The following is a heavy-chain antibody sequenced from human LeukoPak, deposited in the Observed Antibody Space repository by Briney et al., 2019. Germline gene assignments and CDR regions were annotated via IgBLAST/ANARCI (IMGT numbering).Heavy chain of an antibody. CDR3: AKDRSSSLGLDY. D-gene: IGHD6-13*01. Sequence: PGGSLRLSCAASGFTFSSYGMPWVRQAPGKGLEWVAVISYDGSNKYYADSVKGRFTISRDNSKNTLYLQMNSLRAEDTAVYYCAKDRSSSLGLDYWGQGTLVTVSS. J-gene: IGHJ4*02. CDR2: ISYDGSNK. V-gene: IGHV3-30*18. CDR1: GFTFSSYG.